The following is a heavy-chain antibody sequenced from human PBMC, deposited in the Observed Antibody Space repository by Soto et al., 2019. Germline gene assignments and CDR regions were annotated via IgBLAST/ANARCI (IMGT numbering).Heavy chain of an antibody. D-gene: IGHD1-1*01. CDR1: GDTFSSFA. V-gene: IGHV1-69*12. CDR2: IITIFRTP. J-gene: IGHJ6*02. Sequence: QVHLVQSGAEVKKPGSSVKVSCKASGDTFSSFAISWVRQAPGQGIEWMGGIITIFRTPKYGQKFQGRVTITADEPTSTAYMALSSLRAEDTAVYYCARDKDREQLGGNYYSALDVWGQGTTVIVSS. CDR3: ARDKDREQLGGNYYSALDV.